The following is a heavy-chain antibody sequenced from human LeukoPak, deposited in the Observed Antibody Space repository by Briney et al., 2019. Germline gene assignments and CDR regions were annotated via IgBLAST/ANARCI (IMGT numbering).Heavy chain of an antibody. CDR3: ARDSGQDSSGWYNYFDY. Sequence: PSETLSLTCTVSGGSISSYYWSWIRQPPGKGLEWIGYIYYSGCTNYNPSLKSRVTISVDTSKNQFSLKLSSVTAADTAVYYCARDSGQDSSGWYNYFDYWGQGTLVTVSS. D-gene: IGHD6-19*01. CDR1: GGSISSYY. J-gene: IGHJ4*02. V-gene: IGHV4-59*01. CDR2: IYYSGCT.